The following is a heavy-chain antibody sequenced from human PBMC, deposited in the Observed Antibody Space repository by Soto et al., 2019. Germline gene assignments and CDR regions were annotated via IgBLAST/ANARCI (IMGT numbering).Heavy chain of an antibody. CDR1: GFSFSSYS. CDR3: ATGYTGYCSGGTCYWFDP. CDR2: ISSSASHI. Sequence: EVQLVESGGGLAKPGGSLRLSCAASGFSFSSYSMNWVRQAPGKGLEWVSSISSSASHINYADSVKGRFTISRDITKKSRYLQMNSLRAEDTAGYYCATGYTGYCSGGTCYWFDPWGQGTLVTVSS. J-gene: IGHJ5*02. V-gene: IGHV3-21*01. D-gene: IGHD2-15*01.